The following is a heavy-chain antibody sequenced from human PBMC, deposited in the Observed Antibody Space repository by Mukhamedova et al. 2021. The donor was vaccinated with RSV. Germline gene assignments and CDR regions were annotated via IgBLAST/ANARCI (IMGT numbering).Heavy chain of an antibody. D-gene: IGHD2-2*01. CDR3: ARGSCSSTSCYRYYYYYMDV. J-gene: IGHJ6*03. V-gene: IGHV1-69*06. CDR2: GTA. Sequence: GTANYAQKFQGRVTITADKSTSTAYMELSSLRSEDTAVYHCARGSCSSTSCYRYYYYYMDVWGKGTTVTVSS.